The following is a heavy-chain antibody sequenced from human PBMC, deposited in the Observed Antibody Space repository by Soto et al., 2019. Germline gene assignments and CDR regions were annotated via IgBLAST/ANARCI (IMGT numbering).Heavy chain of an antibody. Sequence: PGESLKISCKGSGYSFTSYWISWVLQIPWKGLEWMGRIDPSDSYTNYSPSFQGHVTISADKSISTAYLQWSSLKASDTAMYYCARQVRGVPRLYDPWGQGTLVTVSS. CDR3: ARQVRGVPRLYDP. D-gene: IGHD3-10*01. J-gene: IGHJ5*02. CDR2: IDPSDSYT. CDR1: GYSFTSYW. V-gene: IGHV5-10-1*01.